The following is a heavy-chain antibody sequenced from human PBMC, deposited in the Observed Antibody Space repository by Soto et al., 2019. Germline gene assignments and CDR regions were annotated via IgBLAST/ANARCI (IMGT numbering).Heavy chain of an antibody. J-gene: IGHJ4*02. D-gene: IGHD3-22*01. CDR3: VRARSTDSRPDY. V-gene: IGHV3-21*01. CDR2: ITSSSSYI. CDR1: GFTFSLYS. Sequence: EVQLVESGGGLVKPGGSLRLSCAASGFTFSLYSMIWVRQAPGKGLEWVASITSSSSYIYYEDSLKGRFTISRDNAKNSLFLQLDSRRADDTAVYFCVRARSTDSRPDYWGQGTLVTVSS.